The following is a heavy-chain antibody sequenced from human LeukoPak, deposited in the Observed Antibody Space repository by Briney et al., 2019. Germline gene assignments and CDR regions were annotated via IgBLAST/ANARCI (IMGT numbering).Heavy chain of an antibody. D-gene: IGHD3-22*01. J-gene: IGHJ4*02. V-gene: IGHV1-69*05. CDR3: ARDRMSRAYYYDSSGYYAFDY. CDR2: IIPIFGTA. CDR1: GGTFSSYA. Sequence: ASVKVSCKASGGTFSSYAISWLRQAPEQGLEWMGGIIPIFGTANYAQKFQGRVTITTDESTSTAYMELSSLRSEDTAVYYCARDRMSRAYYYDSSGYYAFDYWGQGTLVTVSS.